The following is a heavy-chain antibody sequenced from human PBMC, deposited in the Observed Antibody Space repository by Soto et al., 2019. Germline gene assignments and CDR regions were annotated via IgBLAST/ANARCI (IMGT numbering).Heavy chain of an antibody. V-gene: IGHV3-23*01. CDR1: GFTFSSYA. Sequence: PGGSLRLSCAASGFTFSSYAMSWARQAPGKGLEWVSAISGSGGSTYYADSVKGRFTISRDNSKNTLYLQMNSLRAEDTAVYYCVKLGSSGWSPRYGMDVWGQGSTVTVSS. J-gene: IGHJ6*02. CDR2: ISGSGGST. CDR3: VKLGSSGWSPRYGMDV. D-gene: IGHD6-19*01.